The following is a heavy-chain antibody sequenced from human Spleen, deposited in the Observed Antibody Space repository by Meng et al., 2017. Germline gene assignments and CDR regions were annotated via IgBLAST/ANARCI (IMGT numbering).Heavy chain of an antibody. V-gene: IGHV3-30*04. J-gene: IGHJ2*01. CDR1: GFTFSSYA. D-gene: IGHD5-18*01. CDR3: ATGPDVDTAMVDYWYFDL. CDR2: ISYDGSNK. Sequence: GGSLRLSCAASGFTFSSYAMHWVRQAPGKGLEWVAVISYDGSNKYYADSVKGRFTISRDNSKNTLYLQMNSLRAEDTAVYYCATGPDVDTAMVDYWYFDLWGRGTLVTVSS.